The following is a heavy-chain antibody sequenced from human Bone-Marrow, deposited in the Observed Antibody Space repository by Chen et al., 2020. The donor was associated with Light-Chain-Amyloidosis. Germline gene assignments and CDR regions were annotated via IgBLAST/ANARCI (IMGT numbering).Heavy chain of an antibody. CDR2: IYSSGSS. J-gene: IGHJ4*02. CDR1: GDSITSSTDY. D-gene: IGHD2-8*02. Sequence: QVQLQLSGPGLVKPSETLSLKCSVSGDSITSSTDYWGWIRQPPGKGLEYIASIYSSGSSYYKPSLKSRVTISVDTSKNQFSLRLTPATAADTAVYYSTRAGVNGTGYFSPFDHWGQGYLVTVSS. V-gene: IGHV4-39*07. CDR3: TRAGVNGTGYFSPFDH.